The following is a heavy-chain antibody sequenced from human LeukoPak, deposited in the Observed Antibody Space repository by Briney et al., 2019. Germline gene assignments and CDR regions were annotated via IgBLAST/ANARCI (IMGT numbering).Heavy chain of an antibody. Sequence: GGSLRLSCAASGFPFSSYEMNWVRQAPGKGLEWVSYISSSGSTIYYADSVKGRLTISRDNAKNSLYLQMNSLRAEDTAVYYCARDGRLLWFGELLPYNWFDPWGQGTLVTVSS. CDR2: ISSSGSTI. CDR1: GFPFSSYE. J-gene: IGHJ5*02. V-gene: IGHV3-48*03. CDR3: ARDGRLLWFGELLPYNWFDP. D-gene: IGHD3-10*01.